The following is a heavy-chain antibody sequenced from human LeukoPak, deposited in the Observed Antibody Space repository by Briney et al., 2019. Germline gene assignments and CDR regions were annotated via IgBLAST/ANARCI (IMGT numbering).Heavy chain of an antibody. J-gene: IGHJ5*02. D-gene: IGHD3-22*01. CDR2: INTDGINT. CDR1: GFTFTNAW. Sequence: GGSLRLYCAASGFTFTNAWMNWVRQAPGKGLVWVSRINTDGINTSYADSVKGRFTVSRDNAKNTLNLQLNSLGAEDTAVYYCARDLGQYYDTSDNWFDPWGQGTLVTVSS. CDR3: ARDLGQYYDTSDNWFDP. V-gene: IGHV3-74*01.